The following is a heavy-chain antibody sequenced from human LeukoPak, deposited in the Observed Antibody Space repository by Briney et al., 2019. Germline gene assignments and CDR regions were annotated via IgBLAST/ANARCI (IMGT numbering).Heavy chain of an antibody. D-gene: IGHD3-10*01. V-gene: IGHV5-51*01. CDR2: IYPGDSDT. Sequence: GESLKISCKGSGYSFTSYRIDWVRQMPGKGLEWMGIIYPGDSDTRYSPSFQGQVTISADKSISTAYLQWSSLKASDTAMYYCARALGSYSGWFDPWGQGTLVTVSS. CDR1: GYSFTSYR. CDR3: ARALGSYSGWFDP. J-gene: IGHJ5*02.